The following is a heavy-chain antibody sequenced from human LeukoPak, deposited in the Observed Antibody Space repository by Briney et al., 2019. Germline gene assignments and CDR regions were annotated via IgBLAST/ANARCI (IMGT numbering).Heavy chain of an antibody. D-gene: IGHD1-1*01. CDR3: ATYTNWVAGDV. V-gene: IGHV3-7*01. CDR2: IKQDGCEK. J-gene: IGHJ6*02. Sequence: GGSLRLSCVASGFTFSDSWMSWVRQAPGKGLEWVADIKQDGCEKDYVDSVRGRFTISRDNAKNSLYLQMNSLRAEDTAVYYCATYTNWVAGDVWGQGTTVSVSS. CDR1: GFTFSDSW.